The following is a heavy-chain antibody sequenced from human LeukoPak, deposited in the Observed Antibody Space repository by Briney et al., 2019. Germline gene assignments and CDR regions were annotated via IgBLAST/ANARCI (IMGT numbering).Heavy chain of an antibody. V-gene: IGHV3-23*01. CDR3: AKVFWSGYYRDYYYYMDV. Sequence: PGGSLRLSCAASGFTFSSYAMSWVRQAPGKGLEWVSAISGSGGSTYYADSVKGRFTISGDNSKNTLYLQMNSLRAEDTAVYYCAKVFWSGYYRDYYYYMDVWGKGTTVTVSS. J-gene: IGHJ6*03. D-gene: IGHD3-3*01. CDR1: GFTFSSYA. CDR2: ISGSGGST.